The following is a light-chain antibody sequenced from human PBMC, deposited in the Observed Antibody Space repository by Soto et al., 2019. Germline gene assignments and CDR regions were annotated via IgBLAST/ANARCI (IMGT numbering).Light chain of an antibody. Sequence: EIVLTQSPATLSLSPGERATLSCRASQSVSSYLAWYQQKPGQAPRLLIYDASSRATGIPARFSGSGSGTXXXXXXSSLEPEDFAVYYCQQRSNWPPGYTFGQGTKLEIK. CDR1: QSVSSY. CDR2: DAS. J-gene: IGKJ2*01. CDR3: QQRSNWPPGYT. V-gene: IGKV3-11*01.